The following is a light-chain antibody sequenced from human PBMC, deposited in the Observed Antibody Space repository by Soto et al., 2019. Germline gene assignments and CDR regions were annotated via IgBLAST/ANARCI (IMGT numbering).Light chain of an antibody. Sequence: AIRMTQSPSSLSASTGDRVTITCRASQGIRSYLAWYQQKPGKAPKILIYAAYTLQSGAPSRFSGSGSGTDFTLTIRCLQSEDFATDDCQQYYSTTGTFGQGTKVEIK. CDR1: QGIRSY. CDR2: AAY. V-gene: IGKV1-8*01. CDR3: QQYYSTTGT. J-gene: IGKJ1*01.